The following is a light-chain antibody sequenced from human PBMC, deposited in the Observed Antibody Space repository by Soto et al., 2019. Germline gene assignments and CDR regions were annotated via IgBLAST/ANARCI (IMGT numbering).Light chain of an antibody. CDR3: QHYNNWLGT. CDR2: GAS. Sequence: EIVMTQSPATLSVSPGERASLSCRANQTISSNLAWYQQKPGQAPRLLIYGASTSATGIPARFSGSGSGTEFTLTISSLQSEDFTVYYCQHYNNWLGTFGGGTKVESK. J-gene: IGKJ4*01. V-gene: IGKV3-15*01. CDR1: QTISSN.